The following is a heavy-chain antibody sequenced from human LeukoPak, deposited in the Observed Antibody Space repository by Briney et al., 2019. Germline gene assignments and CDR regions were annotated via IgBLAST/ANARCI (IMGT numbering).Heavy chain of an antibody. CDR3: ARVALGGGYGFDY. Sequence: PGGSLRLSCAASGFTFSSYSMNWVRQAPGKGLEWVSSISSSSSYIYYADSVKGRFTISRDNAKNSLYLQMNSLRAEDTAVYYCARVALGGGYGFDYWGQGTLVTVSS. CDR2: ISSSSSYI. J-gene: IGHJ4*02. V-gene: IGHV3-21*01. D-gene: IGHD5-12*01. CDR1: GFTFSSYS.